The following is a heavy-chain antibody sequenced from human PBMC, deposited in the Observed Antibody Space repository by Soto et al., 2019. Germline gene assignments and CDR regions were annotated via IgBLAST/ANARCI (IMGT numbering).Heavy chain of an antibody. V-gene: IGHV3-30*18. D-gene: IGHD2-15*01. CDR1: GFTFSSYG. J-gene: IGHJ3*02. CDR2: ISYDGSNK. Sequence: PGGSLRLSCAASGFTFSSYGMHWVRQAPGKGLEWVAVISYDGSNKYYADSVKGRFTISRDNSKNTLYLQMNSLRAEDTAVYYCAKDSCSGGSCYSPAFDIWGQGTMVTVS. CDR3: AKDSCSGGSCYSPAFDI.